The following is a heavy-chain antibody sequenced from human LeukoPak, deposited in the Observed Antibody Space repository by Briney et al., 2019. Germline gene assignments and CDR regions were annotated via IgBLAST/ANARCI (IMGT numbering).Heavy chain of an antibody. D-gene: IGHD2-2*01. CDR2: ISSSSSYI. CDR3: ARDPYYQYAFDI. V-gene: IGHV3-21*01. J-gene: IGHJ3*02. CDR1: GFTFSSYS. Sequence: PGGSLRLSCAASGFTFSSYSMSWVRQAPGKGLRGVSSISSSSSYIYYADSVKGRFTISRDNSKNTLYLQMNSLRAEDTAVYYCARDPYYQYAFDIWGQGTMVTVSS.